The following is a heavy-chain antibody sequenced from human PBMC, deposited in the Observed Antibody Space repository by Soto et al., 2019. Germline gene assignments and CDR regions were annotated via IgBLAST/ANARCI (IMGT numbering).Heavy chain of an antibody. CDR2: IIPILGIA. CDR1: GGTFSSYT. CDR3: ARDRNQDSIVVVPAAMRNWFDP. J-gene: IGHJ5*02. Sequence: ASVKVSCKASGGTFSSYTISWVRQAPGQGLEWMGRIIPILGIANYAQKFQGRVTITADKSTSTAYMELSSLRSEDTAVYYCARDRNQDSIVVVPAAMRNWFDPWGQGTLVTVSS. D-gene: IGHD2-2*01. V-gene: IGHV1-69*04.